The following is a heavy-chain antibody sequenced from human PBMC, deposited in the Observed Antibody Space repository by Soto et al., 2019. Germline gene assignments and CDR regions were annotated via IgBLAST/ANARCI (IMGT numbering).Heavy chain of an antibody. CDR3: ARVGVATKLDY. D-gene: IGHD5-12*01. J-gene: IGHJ4*02. CDR1: GGSISSGGYY. V-gene: IGHV4-31*03. Sequence: PSETLSLTCTVSGGSISSGGYYWSWIRQHPGKGLEWIGYIYYSGGTYYNPSLKSRVTISVDTSKNQFSLKLSSVTAADTAVYYCARVGVATKLDYWGQGTLVTVSS. CDR2: IYYSGGT.